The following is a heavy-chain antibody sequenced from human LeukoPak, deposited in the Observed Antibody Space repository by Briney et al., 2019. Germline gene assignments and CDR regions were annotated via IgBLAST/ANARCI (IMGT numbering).Heavy chain of an antibody. CDR1: GFTFSGYA. D-gene: IGHD2-15*01. CDR2: IKQDGSEK. Sequence: GGSLRLSCAASGFTFSGYAMSWVRQAPGKGLEWVANIKQDGSEKYYVDSVKGRFTISRDNAKNSLYLQMNSLRAEDTAVYYCAREDIVVVVAAYNWFDPWGQGTLVTVSS. CDR3: AREDIVVVVAAYNWFDP. V-gene: IGHV3-7*03. J-gene: IGHJ5*02.